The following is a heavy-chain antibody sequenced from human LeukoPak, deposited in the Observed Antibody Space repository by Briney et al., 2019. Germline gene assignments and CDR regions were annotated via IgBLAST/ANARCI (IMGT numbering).Heavy chain of an antibody. CDR2: MNPSSGNT. D-gene: IGHD5-18*01. CDR1: GYTFINSD. V-gene: IGHV1-8*03. Sequence: ASVTVSCKASGYTFINSDINWVRQAPGQGLEWMGWMNPSSGNTGYAQKFQGRVTITSNTSISTASMELSSLRSEDTAVYYCAVRARYTFGLRLSTFFDLWGQGTLVTVSS. CDR3: AVRARYTFGLRLSTFFDL. J-gene: IGHJ4*02.